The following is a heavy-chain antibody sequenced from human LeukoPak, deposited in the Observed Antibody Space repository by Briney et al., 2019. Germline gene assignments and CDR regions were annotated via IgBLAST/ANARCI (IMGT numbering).Heavy chain of an antibody. Sequence: SETLSLTCAVYGGSFSGYYWSWIRQPPGKGLEWIGEINHSGSTNYNPSLKSRVTISVDTSKNQFSLKLSSVTAADTAVYYCASVSYGMDVWSKGTTVTVSS. CDR3: ASVSYGMDV. CDR2: INHSGST. CDR1: GGSFSGYY. J-gene: IGHJ6*04. V-gene: IGHV4-34*01.